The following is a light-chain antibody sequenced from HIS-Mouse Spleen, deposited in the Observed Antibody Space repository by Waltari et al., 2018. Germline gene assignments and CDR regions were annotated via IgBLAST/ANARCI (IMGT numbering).Light chain of an antibody. CDR2: EVS. CDR1: SRDVGGYNY. Sequence: QSALTQPPSASGSPGQSVTISCTGTSRDVGGYNYVSWYQQHPGNAPKLMIYEVSKRPSGVPDRFSGSKSGNTASLTVSGLQAEDEADYYCSSYAGSNNYVFGTGTKVTVL. J-gene: IGLJ1*01. CDR3: SSYAGSNNYV. V-gene: IGLV2-8*01.